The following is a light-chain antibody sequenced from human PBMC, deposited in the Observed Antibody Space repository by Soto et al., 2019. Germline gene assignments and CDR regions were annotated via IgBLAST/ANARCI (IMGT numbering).Light chain of an antibody. CDR3: QQYDNWPWT. V-gene: IGKV3-15*01. CDR1: QSISDT. Sequence: EIVMTQSPATLSVPPGGRATLSCRASQSISDTLAWYQQKPGQAPRLLIHGASTRAPGFPARFSGSGSGTDFTLTISSLQSEDFAVYYCQQYDNWPWTFGQGTKVEIK. J-gene: IGKJ1*01. CDR2: GAS.